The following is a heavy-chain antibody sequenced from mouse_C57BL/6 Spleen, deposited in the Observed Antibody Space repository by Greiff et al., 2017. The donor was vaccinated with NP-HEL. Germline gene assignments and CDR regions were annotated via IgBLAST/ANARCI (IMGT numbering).Heavy chain of an antibody. CDR2: IYPGDGDT. D-gene: IGHD1-1*01. CDR1: GYAFSSSW. V-gene: IGHV1-82*01. Sequence: QVQLKESGPELVKPGASVKISCKASGYAFSSSWMNWVKQRPGKGLEWIGRIYPGDGDTNYNGKFKGKATLTADKSSSTAYMQLSSLTSEDSAVYFCARSLNGGAMDYWGQGTSVTVSS. CDR3: ARSLNGGAMDY. J-gene: IGHJ4*01.